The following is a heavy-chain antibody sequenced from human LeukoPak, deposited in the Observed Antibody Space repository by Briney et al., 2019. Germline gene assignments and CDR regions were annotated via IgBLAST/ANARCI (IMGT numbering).Heavy chain of an antibody. J-gene: IGHJ5*02. CDR2: ISGSGGST. V-gene: IGHV3-23*01. CDR3: AKSYSSSWYVGDWFDP. CDR1: GFTFSSYA. D-gene: IGHD6-13*01. Sequence: GGSLRLSCAASGFTFSSYAMSWVRQAPGKGLEWVSAISGSGGSTYYADSVKGRFTISRDNSKNTLYLQMNSLRAEDTAVYYRAKSYSSSWYVGDWFDPWGQGTLVTVSS.